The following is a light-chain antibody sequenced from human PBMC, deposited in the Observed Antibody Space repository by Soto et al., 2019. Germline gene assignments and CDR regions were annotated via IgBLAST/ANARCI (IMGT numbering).Light chain of an antibody. Sequence: DIQMTQSPSTLSASVGDRVTISCRASQSISSWLAWYQQKPGKAPTLLIYKASTLESGVPSRFSGSGSGTEFTLTISSLQPDDFATYYCQHYNSYSEAFGQGTKVDIK. V-gene: IGKV1-5*03. CDR3: QHYNSYSEA. CDR2: KAS. J-gene: IGKJ1*01. CDR1: QSISSW.